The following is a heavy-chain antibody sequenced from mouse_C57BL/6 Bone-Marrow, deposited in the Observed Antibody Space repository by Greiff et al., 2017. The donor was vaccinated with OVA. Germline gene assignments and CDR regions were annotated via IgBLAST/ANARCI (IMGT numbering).Heavy chain of an antibody. CDR1: GFTITNTY. D-gene: IGHD1-1*01. V-gene: IGHV14-3*01. CDR3: ARGITAVSGGLWYFDV. Sequence: EVQLQQSVAELVRPGASVKLSCTASGFTITNTYMHWVKQRPEQGLEWIGRIDPANGNTNYAPKFPGKATITADTSSNTAYLQLSSLTSEDTAIYYCARGITAVSGGLWYFDVWGTGTTVTVSA. J-gene: IGHJ1*03. CDR2: IDPANGNT.